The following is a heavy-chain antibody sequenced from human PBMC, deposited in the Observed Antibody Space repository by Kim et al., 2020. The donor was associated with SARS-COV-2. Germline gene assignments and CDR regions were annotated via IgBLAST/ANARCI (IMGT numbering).Heavy chain of an antibody. CDR1: GFTITSYG. CDR2: ISYDGSNK. Sequence: GGSLRLSCAASGFTITSYGMHWVRQAPGKGLEWVAVISYDGSNKYYAVSVKGRFTISRDNSKNTLYLQMNSLRAEDTAVYYCAKASSGWSYYYGMDVWGQGTTVTVSS. CDR3: AKASSGWSYYYGMDV. D-gene: IGHD6-19*01. J-gene: IGHJ6*02. V-gene: IGHV3-30*18.